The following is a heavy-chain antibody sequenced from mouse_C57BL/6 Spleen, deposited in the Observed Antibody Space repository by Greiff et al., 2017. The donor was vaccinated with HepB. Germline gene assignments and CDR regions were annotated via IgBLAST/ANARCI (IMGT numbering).Heavy chain of an antibody. CDR1: GYTFTSYW. CDR2: IHPSDSDT. D-gene: IGHD2-4*01. V-gene: IGHV1-74*01. Sequence: VQLQQPGAELVKPGASVKVSCKASGYTFTSYWMHWVKQRPGQGLEWIGRIHPSDSDTNYNQKFKGKATLTVDKSSSKAYMQLGSLTSEDSAVYYCAIGDYGGDWFAYWGQGTLVTVSA. CDR3: AIGDYGGDWFAY. J-gene: IGHJ3*01.